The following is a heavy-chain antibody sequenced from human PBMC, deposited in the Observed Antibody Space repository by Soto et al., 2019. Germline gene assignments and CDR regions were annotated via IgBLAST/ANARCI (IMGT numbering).Heavy chain of an antibody. V-gene: IGHV3-30*18. D-gene: IGHD6-19*01. J-gene: IGHJ4*02. CDR2: ISYDGSNK. CDR1: GFTFSSYG. Sequence: VQLVESGGGVVQPGRSLRLSCAASGFTFSSYGMHWVRQAPGKGLEWVAVISYDGSNKYYADSVKGRFTISRDNSKNTLYLQMNSLRAEDTAVYYCAKDLNTVAGEFDYWAQGTLVTVSS. CDR3: AKDLNTVAGEFDY.